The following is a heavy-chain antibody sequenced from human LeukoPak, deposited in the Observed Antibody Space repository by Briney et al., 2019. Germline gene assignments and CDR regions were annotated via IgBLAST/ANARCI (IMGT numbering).Heavy chain of an antibody. J-gene: IGHJ4*02. Sequence: GGSLRLSCAASGFTFSSYAMSWVRQAPGEGLQWVSGISGSGSGTYYADSVKGRFTISRDNAKNSLYLQMNSLRAEDTAVYYCARDRGIVVVPAADFDYWGQGTLVTVSS. D-gene: IGHD2-2*01. CDR1: GFTFSSYA. V-gene: IGHV3-23*01. CDR2: ISGSGSGT. CDR3: ARDRGIVVVPAADFDY.